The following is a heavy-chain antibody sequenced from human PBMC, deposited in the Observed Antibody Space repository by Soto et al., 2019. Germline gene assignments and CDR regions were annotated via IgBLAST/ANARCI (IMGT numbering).Heavy chain of an antibody. CDR1: GDRFTSYA. CDR2: VLPVLGTT. J-gene: IGHJ4*02. V-gene: IGHV1-69*18. Sequence: QVQLEQSGAEVKKPGSSVKVSCKASGDRFTSYAISWVRQAPGQGLEWVGTVLPVLGTTNYAQKLRGRVTITAVESTSTAYMELGSLRSEDTAIYYCARDRADRGFDYWGQGTLVTVSS. CDR3: ARDRADRGFDY. D-gene: IGHD3-10*01.